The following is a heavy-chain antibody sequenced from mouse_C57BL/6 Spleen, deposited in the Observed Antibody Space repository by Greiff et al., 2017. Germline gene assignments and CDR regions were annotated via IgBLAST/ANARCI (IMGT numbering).Heavy chain of an antibody. CDR2: IYPGSGST. Sequence: QVQLQQPGAELVKPGASVKMSCKASGYTFTSYWITWVKQRPGQGLEWIGDIYPGSGSTDYNEKFKGKATLTVDTASSTAYMQLSSLTSEDSAVYYCARCDVGFDYWGQGTTLTVSS. V-gene: IGHV1-55*01. J-gene: IGHJ2*01. CDR3: ARCDVGFDY. CDR1: GYTFTSYW. D-gene: IGHD2-3*01.